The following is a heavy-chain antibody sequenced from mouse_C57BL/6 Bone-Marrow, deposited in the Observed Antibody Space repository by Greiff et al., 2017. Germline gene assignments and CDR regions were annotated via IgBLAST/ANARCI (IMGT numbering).Heavy chain of an antibody. CDR1: GYTFTSYG. J-gene: IGHJ4*01. V-gene: IGHV1-81*01. CDR3: ARDGYYDAMDY. CDR2: IYPRSGNT. Sequence: LQESGAELARPGASVKLSCKASGYTFTSYGISWVKQRTGQGLEWIGEIYPRSGNTYYNEKFKGKATLTADKSSSTAYMELRSLTSEDSAVYFCARDGYYDAMDYWGQGTSVTVSS. D-gene: IGHD2-3*01.